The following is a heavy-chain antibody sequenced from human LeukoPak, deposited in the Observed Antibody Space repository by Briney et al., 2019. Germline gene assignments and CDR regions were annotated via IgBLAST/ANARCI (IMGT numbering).Heavy chain of an antibody. J-gene: IGHJ4*02. CDR1: GFTFSSYA. V-gene: IGHV3-23*01. CDR3: AKDRPPYSGSYFYYFDY. D-gene: IGHD1-26*01. CDR2: ISGSGGST. Sequence: GSLRLSCAASGFTFSSYAMNWVRQAPGKGLEWVSAISGSGGSTYYADSVKGRFTISRDNSKNTLYLQMNSLRAEDTAVYYCAKDRPPYSGSYFYYFDYWGQGTLVTVSS.